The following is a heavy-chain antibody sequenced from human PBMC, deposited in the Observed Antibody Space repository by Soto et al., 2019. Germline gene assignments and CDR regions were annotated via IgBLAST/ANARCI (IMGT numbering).Heavy chain of an antibody. V-gene: IGHV3-23*01. CDR1: GFTFRSYA. CDR2: VDGSGGST. CDR3: AKAKGLHTTIYYGAYGAAFDY. Sequence: EVQLLESGGGLVQPGGSLRLSCAASGFTFRSYAMSWVRQAPGKGLEWVSAVDGSGGSTYYADSVKGRFTISRDNSKNTLYLQMNSLRAEDTAVYYCAKAKGLHTTIYYGAYGAAFDYWGQGTLVTVSS. J-gene: IGHJ4*02. D-gene: IGHD4-17*01.